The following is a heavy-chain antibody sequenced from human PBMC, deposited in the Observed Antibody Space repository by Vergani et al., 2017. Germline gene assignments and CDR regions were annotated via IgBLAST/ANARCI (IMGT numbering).Heavy chain of an antibody. CDR2: IDPSDSYT. Sequence: EVQLVQSGAEVKKPGESLRISCKGSGYSFTSYWISWVRQMPGKCLDWMGRIDPSDSYTNYSPSFQGHVTISADKSISTAYLQWSSLKASDTAMYYCARVGWSYYDSSGYYYAPGGWFDPWGQGTLVTVSS. CDR1: GYSFTSYW. D-gene: IGHD3-22*01. J-gene: IGHJ5*02. CDR3: ARVGWSYYDSSGYYYAPGGWFDP. V-gene: IGHV5-10-1*03.